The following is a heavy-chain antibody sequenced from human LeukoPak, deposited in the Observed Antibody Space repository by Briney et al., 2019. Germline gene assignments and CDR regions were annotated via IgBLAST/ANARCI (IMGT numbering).Heavy chain of an antibody. D-gene: IGHD3-10*01. CDR2: INPSGGST. CDR3: ARSYQPYLLFGESDYYYYGMDV. CDR1: GYTFTSYY. V-gene: IGHV1-46*01. Sequence: ASVNLSCKASGYTFTSYYMHWVRQAPGPGIEWMGIINPSGGSTSYAQKFQGRVTMTRDTSTSTVYVELSSLRSEDTAVYYCARSYQPYLLFGESDYYYYGMDVWGQGTTVTVSS. J-gene: IGHJ6*02.